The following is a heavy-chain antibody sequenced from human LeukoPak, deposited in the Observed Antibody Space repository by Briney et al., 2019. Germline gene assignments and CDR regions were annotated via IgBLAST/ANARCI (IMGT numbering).Heavy chain of an antibody. J-gene: IGHJ4*02. V-gene: IGHV4-30-2*01. Sequence: SETLSLTCTVSGGSVSSGGYSWSWIRQPPGTGLEWIGYIYHSGSTYYNPSLKSRVTISVDRSKNQFSLKLSSVTAADTAVYYCARVGGGQLADYWGQGTLVTVSS. CDR2: IYHSGST. CDR1: GGSVSSGGYS. CDR3: ARVGGGQLADY. D-gene: IGHD2-15*01.